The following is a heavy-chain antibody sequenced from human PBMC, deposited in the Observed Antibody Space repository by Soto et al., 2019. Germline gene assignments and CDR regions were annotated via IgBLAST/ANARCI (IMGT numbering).Heavy chain of an antibody. CDR3: ARVGDCSSTSCYFEYYYYMDV. CDR1: GYTFTSYA. D-gene: IGHD2-2*01. CDR2: INAGNGHT. V-gene: IGHV1-3*01. Sequence: QVQLVQSGAEVKKPGASVKVSCKASGYTFTSYAMHWVRQAPGQRLEWMGRINAGNGHTKYSQKFQGRVTITRDTSAGTAYMELSSLRSEDTAVYYCARVGDCSSTSCYFEYYYYMDVWGKGTTVTVSS. J-gene: IGHJ6*03.